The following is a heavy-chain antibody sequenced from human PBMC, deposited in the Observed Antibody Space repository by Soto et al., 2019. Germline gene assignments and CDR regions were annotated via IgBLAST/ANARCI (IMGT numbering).Heavy chain of an antibody. Sequence: QVQLVESGGGVVQPGRSLRLSCAASGFTFSTHAMHWVRQAPGKGLECVAIVSFDGSNKYYADSVKGRFTISRDNSKNTLYLQMSGLTPEDTAFYYCARDQEGITTAGGGRIDRWGQGTLVTVSS. CDR1: GFTFSTHA. CDR2: VSFDGSNK. CDR3: ARDQEGITTAGGGRIDR. V-gene: IGHV3-30-3*01. J-gene: IGHJ5*02. D-gene: IGHD6-13*01.